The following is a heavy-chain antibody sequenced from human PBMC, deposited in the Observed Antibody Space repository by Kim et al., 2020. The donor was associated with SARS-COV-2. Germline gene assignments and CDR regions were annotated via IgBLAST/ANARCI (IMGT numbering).Heavy chain of an antibody. CDR3: ARDGGNDGLDS. V-gene: IGHV1-2*02. J-gene: IGHJ4*02. D-gene: IGHD1-1*01. Sequence: TNYAQKFQGRVTMTRNTSISTAYMELSRLRSDDTAVYYCARDGGNDGLDSWGQGTLVTVSS. CDR2: T.